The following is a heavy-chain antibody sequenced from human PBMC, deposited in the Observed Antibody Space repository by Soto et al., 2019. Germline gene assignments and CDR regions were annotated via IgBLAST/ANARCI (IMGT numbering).Heavy chain of an antibody. Sequence: SETLSLTCPVSGGSVTNYYWSWIRQPPGKGLEWIGYIYHIGNTNYNPSLKSRVTISVDTSKNQFSLRLRSVTAADTAVYYCARLVGTSAFDIWGQGTMVTVSS. D-gene: IGHD1-26*01. CDR2: IYHIGNT. CDR3: ARLVGTSAFDI. J-gene: IGHJ3*02. V-gene: IGHV4-59*02. CDR1: GGSVTNYY.